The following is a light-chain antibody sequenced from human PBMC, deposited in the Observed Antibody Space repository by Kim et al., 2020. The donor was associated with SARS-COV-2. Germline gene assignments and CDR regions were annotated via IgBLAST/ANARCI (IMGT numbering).Light chain of an antibody. CDR1: QGISGY. CDR3: QQYYSYPRT. Sequence: ASTGDRVTITCRASQGISGYLAWYQQKPGKAPKLLIYAASTLQSGVPSRFSGSGSGTDFTLTISSLQSEDFATYYCQQYYSYPRTFGQGTKVDIK. CDR2: AAS. V-gene: IGKV1-8*01. J-gene: IGKJ1*01.